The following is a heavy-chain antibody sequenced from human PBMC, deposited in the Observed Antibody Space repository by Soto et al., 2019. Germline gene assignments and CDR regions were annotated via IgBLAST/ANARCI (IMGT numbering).Heavy chain of an antibody. CDR1: GFTFSSYG. V-gene: IGHV3-33*01. Sequence: QVQLVESGGGVVQPGRSLRLSCAASGFTFSSYGMHWVRQAPGQGLEWVAVIWSDGSNKYYADSVKGRFTISRDNSKNTLYLQMNSLRAEDTAVYYCAREGTYCSGGSCYPHFDYWGQGTLVTVSS. CDR2: IWSDGSNK. D-gene: IGHD2-15*01. J-gene: IGHJ4*02. CDR3: AREGTYCSGGSCYPHFDY.